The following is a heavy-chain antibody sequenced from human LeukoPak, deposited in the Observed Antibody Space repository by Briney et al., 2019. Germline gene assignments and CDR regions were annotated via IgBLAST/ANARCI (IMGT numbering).Heavy chain of an antibody. J-gene: IGHJ6*02. CDR3: ARDRYSSGWYVYYGMDV. D-gene: IGHD6-19*01. CDR2: ISSSSSYI. CDR1: GFTFSSYS. Sequence: GGSLRLSCAASGFTFSSYSMNRVRQAPGKGLEWVSSISSSSSYIYYADSVKGRFTISRDNAKNSLYLQMNSLRAEDTAVYYCARDRYSSGWYVYYGMDVWGQGTTVTVSS. V-gene: IGHV3-21*01.